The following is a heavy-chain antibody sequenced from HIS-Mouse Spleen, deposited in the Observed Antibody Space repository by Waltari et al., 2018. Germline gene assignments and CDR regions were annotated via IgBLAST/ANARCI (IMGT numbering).Heavy chain of an antibody. Sequence: QGQLVQSGAEWKKPGAAVKVPCKAPGYTFTDHSTPWRGQAPGQGLEWMGWINPNSGGTNYAQKFQGRVAMTRDTSISTAYMELGRLRSDDTAVYYCARGSGRWELLLPNWFDPWGQGTLVTVSS. CDR2: INPNSGGT. D-gene: IGHD1-26*01. V-gene: IGHV1-2*02. CDR1: GYTFTDHS. J-gene: IGHJ5*02. CDR3: ARGSGRWELLLPNWFDP.